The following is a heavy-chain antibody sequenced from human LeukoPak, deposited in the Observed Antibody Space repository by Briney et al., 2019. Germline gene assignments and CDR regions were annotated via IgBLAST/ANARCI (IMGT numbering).Heavy chain of an antibody. CDR3: AKDSGSYPFDY. D-gene: IGHD1-26*01. Sequence: GGSLRLSCAASGFTFSNYEMNWLRQAPGKGLEWVSYIYSSGSPIYYADSVKGRFTISRDNAKNSLYLQMNSLRAEDTAVYYCAKDSGSYPFDYWGQGTLVTVSS. CDR2: IYSSGSPI. J-gene: IGHJ4*02. CDR1: GFTFSNYE. V-gene: IGHV3-48*03.